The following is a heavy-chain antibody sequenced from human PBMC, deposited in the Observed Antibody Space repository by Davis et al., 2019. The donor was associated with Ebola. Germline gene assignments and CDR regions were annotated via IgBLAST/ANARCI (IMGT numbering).Heavy chain of an antibody. CDR1: GYSFTSYW. CDR3: AGQCSGGNCYSGGLDP. D-gene: IGHD2-15*01. Sequence: GESLKISCQGSGYSFTSYWIGWVRQMPGKGLEWMGIIYPGDSDTRYSPSFQGQVTISADKSINTAYLQWSSLKASDTAVYYCAGQCSGGNCYSGGLDPWGQGTLVTVSS. V-gene: IGHV5-51*01. CDR2: IYPGDSDT. J-gene: IGHJ5*02.